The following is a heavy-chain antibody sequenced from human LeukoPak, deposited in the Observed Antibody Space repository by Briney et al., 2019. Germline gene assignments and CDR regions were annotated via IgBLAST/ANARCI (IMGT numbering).Heavy chain of an antibody. CDR3: ARQGSSSGTFDY. CDR1: GCRFTSYW. J-gene: IGHJ4*02. V-gene: IGHV5-51*01. CDR2: IYPGDSDT. Sequence: GESLKISCKASGCRFTSYWIGWVRQMPGKGLEWMGIIYPGDSDTRYSPYFQGQGPISADKSISTAYLQWSSLKASDTAMYYCARQGSSSGTFDYWGQGTLVTVSS. D-gene: IGHD6-6*01.